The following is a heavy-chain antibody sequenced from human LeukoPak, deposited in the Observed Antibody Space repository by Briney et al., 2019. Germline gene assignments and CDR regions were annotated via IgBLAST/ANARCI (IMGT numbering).Heavy chain of an antibody. Sequence: ASVKVSCKASGYTFTSYYMHWVRQALGQGLEWMGIINPSGGSTSYAQKFQGRVTMTRDMSTSTVYMELSSLRSEDTAVYYCARGGSGSSTSYYYYYMDVWGKGTTVTVSS. V-gene: IGHV1-46*01. J-gene: IGHJ6*03. CDR1: GYTFTSYY. CDR2: INPSGGST. CDR3: ARGGSGSSTSYYYYYMDV. D-gene: IGHD2-2*01.